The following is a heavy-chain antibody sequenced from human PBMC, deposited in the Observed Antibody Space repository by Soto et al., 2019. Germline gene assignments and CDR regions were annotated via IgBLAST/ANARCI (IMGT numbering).Heavy chain of an antibody. D-gene: IGHD2-2*01. CDR3: ARAPALYCSSTSCHEGDWYFDL. CDR1: GFTFSSYA. V-gene: IGHV3-30-3*01. J-gene: IGHJ2*01. Sequence: QVQLVESGGGVVQPGRSLRVSCAASGFTFSSYAMHWVRQAPGKGLEWVAIVSYDGYNKYYADSVKGRFTVSRDNSKYTLYLQMNSLRAEDTAVYYCARAPALYCSSTSCHEGDWYFDLWGRGTLVTVSS. CDR2: VSYDGYNK.